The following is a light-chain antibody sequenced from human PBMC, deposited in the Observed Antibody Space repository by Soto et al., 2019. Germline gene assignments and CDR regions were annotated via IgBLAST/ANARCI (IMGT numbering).Light chain of an antibody. CDR3: MQRTHWPTS. Sequence: DVMTQAPLCRRVTIGQPASISCRSNQSLVHSDGIAYFSWFQQRPGRSPRRLIYKVSNRDSGVPARFSGSGSGTDFALKICRVGAEAGGVYYSMQRTHWPTSFGEGTRLEIK. J-gene: IGKJ5*01. CDR1: QSLVHSDGIAY. V-gene: IGKV2-30*02. CDR2: KVS.